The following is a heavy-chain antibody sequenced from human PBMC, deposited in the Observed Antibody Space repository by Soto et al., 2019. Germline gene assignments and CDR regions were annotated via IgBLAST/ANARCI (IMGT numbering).Heavy chain of an antibody. Sequence: ASVKVSCEACGYTFTSYAMHWVRQAPGQRLEWMGWINAGSGNTKYSQKFQGRVTITRDTSASTAYMELSSLRSEDTAVYYCARGLNGYLHYFDYWGQGTLVTVSS. V-gene: IGHV1-3*01. CDR2: INAGSGNT. CDR1: GYTFTSYA. D-gene: IGHD5-18*01. J-gene: IGHJ4*02. CDR3: ARGLNGYLHYFDY.